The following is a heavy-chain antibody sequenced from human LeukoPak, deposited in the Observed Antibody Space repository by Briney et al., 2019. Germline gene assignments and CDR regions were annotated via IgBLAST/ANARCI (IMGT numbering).Heavy chain of an antibody. Sequence: SQTLSLTCTVSGGSISSGGYYWSWIRQPPGKGLEWIGYIYYSGRTNYNPSLKSRVTISVDTSKNQFSLKLSSVTAADTAVYYCARAAAGTYYYYYYMDVWGKGTTVTVSS. CDR3: ARAAAGTYYYYYYMDV. V-gene: IGHV4-61*08. CDR1: GGSISSGGYY. CDR2: IYYSGRT. D-gene: IGHD6-13*01. J-gene: IGHJ6*03.